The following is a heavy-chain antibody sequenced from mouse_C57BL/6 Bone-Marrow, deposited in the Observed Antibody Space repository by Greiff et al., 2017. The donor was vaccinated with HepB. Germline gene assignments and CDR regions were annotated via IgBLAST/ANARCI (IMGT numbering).Heavy chain of an antibody. Sequence: EVQLVESGGDLVKPGGSLKLSCAASGFTFSSYGMSWVRQTPDKRLEWVATISSGGSYTYYPDSVKGRFTISRDNAKNTLYLQKSSLNSEDTAMYYYARQFFAYWGQGTLVTVSA. CDR3: ARQFFAY. V-gene: IGHV5-6*01. J-gene: IGHJ3*01. CDR1: GFTFSSYG. CDR2: ISSGGSYT.